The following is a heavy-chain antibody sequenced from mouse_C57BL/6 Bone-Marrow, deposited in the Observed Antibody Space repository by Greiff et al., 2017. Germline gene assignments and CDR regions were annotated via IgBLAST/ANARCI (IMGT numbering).Heavy chain of an antibody. CDR1: GFTFSSYT. CDR2: ISGGGGNT. CDR3: AGNLYLYFED. V-gene: IGHV5-9*01. J-gene: IGHJ1*03. Sequence: EVQGVESGGGLVKPGGSLKLSCAASGFTFSSYTMSWVRQTPEKRLEWVATISGGGGNTYYPDSVKGRFTISRDNAKNTLYLQMSSLRSEDTAWFYCAGNLYLYFEDWGKGTTVTVSS.